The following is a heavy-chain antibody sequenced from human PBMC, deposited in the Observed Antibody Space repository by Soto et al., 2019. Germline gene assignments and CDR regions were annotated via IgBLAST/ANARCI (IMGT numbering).Heavy chain of an antibody. V-gene: IGHV4-31*03. CDR3: ARYATTGYYRFFDY. J-gene: IGHJ4*02. CDR2: IYYSGST. D-gene: IGHD1-26*01. Sequence: KPSETLSLTCTVSGGSISSGGYYWSWIRQHPGKGLEWIGHIYYSGSTYYNPSLKSRFIISLDTSKNRFSLKVISATAADTAVYFCARYATTGYYRFFDYWGQGTQVTVSS. CDR1: GGSISSGGYY.